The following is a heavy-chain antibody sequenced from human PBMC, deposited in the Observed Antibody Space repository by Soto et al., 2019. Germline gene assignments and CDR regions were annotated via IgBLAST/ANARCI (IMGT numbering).Heavy chain of an antibody. CDR3: ARESYYDSSGYQSDY. CDR1: GFTFNTYS. Sequence: GGSLRLSCAASGFTFNTYSMTWVRQAPGKGLEWVSVIYSGGSTYYADSVKGRFTISRDNSKNTLYLQMNSLRAEDTAVYYCARESYYDSSGYQSDYWGQGTLVTVSS. V-gene: IGHV3-53*01. CDR2: IYSGGST. J-gene: IGHJ4*02. D-gene: IGHD3-22*01.